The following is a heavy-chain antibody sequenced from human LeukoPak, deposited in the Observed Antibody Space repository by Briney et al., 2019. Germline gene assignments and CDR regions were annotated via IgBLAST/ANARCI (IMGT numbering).Heavy chain of an antibody. CDR3: ARDHVTIFGVVTFDY. CDR1: AFTFSNYW. V-gene: IGHV3-7*01. Sequence: PGGSLRLSCAASAFTFSNYWMSWVRQAPGKGLEWVANVNQDGSEIYYVDSVKGRFTISRDNAKNSLYLQINSVRADDTAVYYCARDHVTIFGVVTFDYWGQGTLVTVSS. J-gene: IGHJ4*02. D-gene: IGHD3-3*01. CDR2: VNQDGSEI.